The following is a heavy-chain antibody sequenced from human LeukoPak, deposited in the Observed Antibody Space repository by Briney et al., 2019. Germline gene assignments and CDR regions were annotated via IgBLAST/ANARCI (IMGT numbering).Heavy chain of an antibody. CDR1: GDTFTGYY. V-gene: IGHV1-2*02. CDR3: ARSNAVADNADY. CDR2: INPNSGGT. D-gene: IGHD6-19*01. Sequence: ASVKVSCKASGDTFTGYYMYWVRHAPGQGREWMGWINPNSGGTNTAQKFQGRVNMTRDTSISTAYMELSRLRSADTAVYYCARSNAVADNADYWGQGTMVTVSS. J-gene: IGHJ4*02.